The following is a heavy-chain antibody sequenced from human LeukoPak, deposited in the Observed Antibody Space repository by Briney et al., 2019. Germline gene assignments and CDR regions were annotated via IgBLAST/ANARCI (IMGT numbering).Heavy chain of an antibody. D-gene: IGHD3-10*01. V-gene: IGHV3-49*04. CDR1: GFTFNNYY. J-gene: IGHJ4*02. CDR2: IRRKAYGGTT. Sequence: PGGSLRLSCVTSGFTFNNYYMKWVRQAPGKGLEWVGFIRRKAYGGTTEYAASVKGRFTISRDDSKSIAYLQMNSLKTEDTAVYYCTRDGGVWGQGTLVTVSS. CDR3: TRDGGV.